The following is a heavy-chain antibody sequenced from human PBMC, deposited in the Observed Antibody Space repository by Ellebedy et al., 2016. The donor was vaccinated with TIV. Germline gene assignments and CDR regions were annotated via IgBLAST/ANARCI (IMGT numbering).Heavy chain of an antibody. CDR2: IHPDGSDT. CDR1: GFTFRASW. V-gene: IGHV3-74*01. Sequence: GESLKISCAASGFTFRASWMHWVRQAPGKGLVWVSRIHPDGSDTTYADSVKGRFTISRDNAKNTLYLQMNSLRAEDTAVYYCAKDRGYGSGRSPDYWGQGTLVTVSS. D-gene: IGHD3-10*01. J-gene: IGHJ4*02. CDR3: AKDRGYGSGRSPDY.